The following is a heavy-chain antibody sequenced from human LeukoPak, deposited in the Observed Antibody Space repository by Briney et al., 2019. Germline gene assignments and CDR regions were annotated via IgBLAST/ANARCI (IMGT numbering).Heavy chain of an antibody. CDR3: ARCRCIAVAGTFDWFFP. CDR2: INHSGST. CDR1: RGTFSGYY. Sequence: SETLSLTCAVYRGTFSGYYWSWIRQPPGKGLEWIGEINHSGSTNYNPSLKSRVTISVDTSKNQFSLKLSSVTAADTAVYYCARCRCIAVAGTFDWFFPWGQGTLVTVSS. V-gene: IGHV4-34*01. J-gene: IGHJ5*02. D-gene: IGHD6-19*01.